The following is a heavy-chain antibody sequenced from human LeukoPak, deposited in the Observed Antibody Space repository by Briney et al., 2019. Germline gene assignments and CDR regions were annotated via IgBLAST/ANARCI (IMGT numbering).Heavy chain of an antibody. V-gene: IGHV1-2*06. CDR3: ARAKEGVAGFFDY. CDR1: GYTFIGYY. D-gene: IGHD6-19*01. CDR2: INPNSGTT. J-gene: IGHJ4*02. Sequence: GASVKVSCKASGYTFIGYYMHWVRQAPGQGLEWMGRINPNSGTTNYAQKFQGRVTMTRDTSISTAYMELNSLRSDDTAVYYCARAKEGVAGFFDYWGQGTLVTVSS.